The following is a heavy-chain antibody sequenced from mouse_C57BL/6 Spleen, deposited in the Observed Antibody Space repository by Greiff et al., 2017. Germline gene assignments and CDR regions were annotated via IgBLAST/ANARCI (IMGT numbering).Heavy chain of an antibody. Sequence: VQLQQSGAELARPGASVKMSCKASGYTFTSYTMHWVKQRPGQGLEWIGYINPSSGYTKYNQKFKDKATLTGDKSSSTAYMQLSSLTSEDSAVYYCARLDGYYWYFDVWGTGTTVTVSS. D-gene: IGHD2-3*01. V-gene: IGHV1-4*01. J-gene: IGHJ1*03. CDR3: ARLDGYYWYFDV. CDR1: GYTFTSYT. CDR2: INPSSGYT.